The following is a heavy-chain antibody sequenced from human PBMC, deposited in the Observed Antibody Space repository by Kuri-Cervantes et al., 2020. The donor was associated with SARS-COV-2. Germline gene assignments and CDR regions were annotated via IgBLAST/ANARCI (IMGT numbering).Heavy chain of an antibody. CDR1: GFTFSSYG. J-gene: IGHJ6*02. CDR3: ARVPQSSYYDILTGYYLYGMDV. Sequence: GESLKISCAASGFTFSSYGMHWVRQAPGKRLEWVAFIRYDGSNKYYADSVKGRFTISRDNSKNTLYLQMGSLRAEDMAVYYCARVPQSSYYDILTGYYLYGMDVWGQGTTVTVSS. D-gene: IGHD3-9*01. CDR2: IRYDGSNK. V-gene: IGHV3-30*02.